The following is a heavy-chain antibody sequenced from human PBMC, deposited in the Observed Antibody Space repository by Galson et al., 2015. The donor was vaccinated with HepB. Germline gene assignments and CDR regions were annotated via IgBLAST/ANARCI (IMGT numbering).Heavy chain of an antibody. CDR1: GFIFSGSA. J-gene: IGHJ4*02. Sequence: SLRLSCAASGFIFSGSAIDWVRQASGKGPEWVGRIRSKANYYATLYVPSLKGRFTIPRDDLKNMAYLHMRSLKTEDTAVYYCIRLGDLSGYSSRWGQGTLVTVSS. D-gene: IGHD2-2*01. CDR3: IRLGDLSGYSSR. CDR2: IRSKANYYAT. V-gene: IGHV3-73*01.